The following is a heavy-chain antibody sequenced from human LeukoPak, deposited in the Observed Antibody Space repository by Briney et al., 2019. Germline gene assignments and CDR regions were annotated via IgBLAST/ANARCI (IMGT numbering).Heavy chain of an antibody. CDR3: AREGHEDAFDI. Sequence: PGGSLRLSCAASGFTSSDAWMSWVRQAPGKGLVWVSRIKTDGSRTSYADSVKGRFTISRDNAKNTLYLQMNSLRADDTAVYYCAREGHEDAFDIWGQGTMVTVFS. V-gene: IGHV3-74*01. J-gene: IGHJ3*02. CDR1: GFTSSDAW. CDR2: IKTDGSRT.